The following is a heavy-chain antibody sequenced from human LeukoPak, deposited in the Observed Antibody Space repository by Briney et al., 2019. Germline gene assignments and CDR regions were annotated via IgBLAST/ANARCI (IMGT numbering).Heavy chain of an antibody. V-gene: IGHV3-7*01. Sequence: GGSLRLSCAASGFKFSRYWTSWVRQAPGKGLEWVANIKPDEREKYYVDSVKGRFTISRDNAKNSLYLQMNSLGAEDTAVYYCAREAYWGQGTLVTVSS. CDR2: IKPDEREK. J-gene: IGHJ4*02. CDR3: AREAY. CDR1: GFKFSRYW.